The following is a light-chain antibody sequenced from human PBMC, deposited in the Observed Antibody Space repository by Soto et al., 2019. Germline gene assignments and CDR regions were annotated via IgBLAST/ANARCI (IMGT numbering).Light chain of an antibody. CDR3: CSYAASFWV. Sequence: QTVVTQPRSVSGSPGQSVTISCAGTSNDVGAYNFVSWYQQHPGKAPKLIIYAVIKRPSGVPDRFSGSKSGNTASLTISGLQTEDEADYYCCSYAASFWVFGGGTKLTVL. V-gene: IGLV2-11*01. J-gene: IGLJ3*02. CDR2: AVI. CDR1: SNDVGAYNF.